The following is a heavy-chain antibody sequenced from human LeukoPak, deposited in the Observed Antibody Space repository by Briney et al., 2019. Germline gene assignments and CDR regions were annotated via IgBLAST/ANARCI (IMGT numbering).Heavy chain of an antibody. V-gene: IGHV3-23*01. Sequence: GGSLRLSCAASGFTFSSYAMSWVRQAPGKGLEWVSAISASGGSTYYADSVKGRFTISRDNSKNTLYLQMNSLRAEDTAVYYCAKGRSYGTTPLNDYWGQGTLVTVSS. CDR1: GFTFSSYA. D-gene: IGHD1-26*01. CDR3: AKGRSYGTTPLNDY. CDR2: ISASGGST. J-gene: IGHJ4*02.